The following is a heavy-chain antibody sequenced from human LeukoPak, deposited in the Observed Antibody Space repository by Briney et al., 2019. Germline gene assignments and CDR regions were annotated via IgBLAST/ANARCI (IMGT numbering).Heavy chain of an antibody. J-gene: IGHJ3*02. CDR1: GGSISSGDYC. CDR3: ARGEDILTGYYNVGDAFDI. D-gene: IGHD3-9*01. V-gene: IGHV4-30-4*01. CDR2: IYYSGST. Sequence: SQTLSLTCTVSGGSISSGDYCWSWIRQPSGKGLEWIGYIYYSGSTYYNPSLKSRVTISVDTSKNQFSLKLSSVTAADTAVYYCARGEDILTGYYNVGDAFDIWGQGTMVTVSS.